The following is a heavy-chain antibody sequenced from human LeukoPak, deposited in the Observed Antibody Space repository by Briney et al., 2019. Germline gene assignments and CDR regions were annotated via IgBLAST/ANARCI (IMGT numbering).Heavy chain of an antibody. D-gene: IGHD3-3*01. CDR3: ARGKDHDFWNPYDH. V-gene: IGHV3-23*01. CDR1: GFTLSKYA. J-gene: IGHJ4*02. CDR2: IDGSGGRP. Sequence: GGSLRLSCAASGFTLSKYAMNWVRQAPGKGLEWVSGIDGSGGRPPSADSVKGRFTISRDISKNTLYLQMDSLRAEDTAAYYCARGKDHDFWNPYDHWGQGTLVTVSS.